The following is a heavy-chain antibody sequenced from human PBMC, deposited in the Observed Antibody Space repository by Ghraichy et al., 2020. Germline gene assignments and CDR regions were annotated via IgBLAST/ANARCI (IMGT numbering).Heavy chain of an antibody. CDR2: IRSKANSYAT. CDR3: TSHFVVMDY. CDR1: GFTFSGSA. J-gene: IGHJ4*02. Sequence: LSLTCAASGFTFSGSAMHWVRQASGKGLEWVGRIRSKANSYATAYAASVKGRFTVSRDDSKNTAYLQMNSLKTEDTAVYYCTSHFVVMDYWGQGTLVTVSS. D-gene: IGHD2-15*01. V-gene: IGHV3-73*01.